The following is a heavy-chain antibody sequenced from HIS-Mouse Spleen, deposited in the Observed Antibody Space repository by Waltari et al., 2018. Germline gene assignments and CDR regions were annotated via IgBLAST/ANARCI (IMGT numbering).Heavy chain of an antibody. D-gene: IGHD6-13*01. J-gene: IGHJ2*01. Sequence: QLQLQASGPGLVKPSETLSLTCPVSGGSISSSSYYWRWIRQPPGKGLEWIGSIYYSGSTYYNPSLKSRVTISVDTSKNQFSLKLSSVTAADTAVYYCAREIPYSSSWYDWYFDLWGRGTLVTVSS. CDR1: GGSISSSSYY. V-gene: IGHV4-39*07. CDR3: AREIPYSSSWYDWYFDL. CDR2: IYYSGST.